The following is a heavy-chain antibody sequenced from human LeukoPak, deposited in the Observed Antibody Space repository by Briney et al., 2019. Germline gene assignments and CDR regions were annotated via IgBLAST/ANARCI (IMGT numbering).Heavy chain of an antibody. CDR1: GFTFSRYW. J-gene: IGHJ4*02. Sequence: PGGSLRLSCAASGFTFSRYWMSWVRQAPGKGLEWVANIKQDGSEKNYVDSVKGRFTISRDDAKKSLYLQMNSLRAEDTAVYYCARGLLAAAGIDYWGQGALVTVSS. D-gene: IGHD6-13*01. CDR3: ARGLLAAAGIDY. V-gene: IGHV3-7*04. CDR2: IKQDGSEK.